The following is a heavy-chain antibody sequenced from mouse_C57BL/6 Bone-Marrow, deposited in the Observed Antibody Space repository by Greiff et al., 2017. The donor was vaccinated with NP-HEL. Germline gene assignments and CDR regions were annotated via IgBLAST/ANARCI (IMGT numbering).Heavy chain of an antibody. CDR3: AEGFSWFAY. CDR2: IYPGDGDT. CDR1: GYAFSSSW. J-gene: IGHJ3*01. V-gene: IGHV1-82*01. Sequence: QVQLQQSGPELVKPGASVKISCKASGYAFSSSWMNWVKQRPGKGLEWIGRIYPGDGDTNYNGKFMGKATLTADKSSSTAYMQLSSLTSEDSAVYFCAEGFSWFAYWGQGTLVTVSA.